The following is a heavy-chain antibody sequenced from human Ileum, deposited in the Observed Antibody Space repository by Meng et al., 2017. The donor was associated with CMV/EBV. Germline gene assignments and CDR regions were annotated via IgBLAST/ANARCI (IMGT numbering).Heavy chain of an antibody. CDR2: IKNKANSYIT. J-gene: IGHJ4*02. V-gene: IGHV3-72*01. D-gene: IGHD3-10*01. CDR1: GTTFSDPN. CDR3: GRDSMKGGGFDR. Sequence: SGTTFSDPNMDGVRQAPGKGLEWVGRIKNKANSYITEYAASVRGRFTISRDDSKNSLYLQMNSLKTEDTAVYYCGRDSMKGGGFDRWGQGILVTVSS.